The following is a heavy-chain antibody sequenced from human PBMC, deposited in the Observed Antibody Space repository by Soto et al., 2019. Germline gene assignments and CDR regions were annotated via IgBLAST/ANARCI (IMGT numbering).Heavy chain of an antibody. Sequence: QVQLVQSGAEVKKPGASVKVSCKASGYTFANYAMHWVRQAPGQRLEWMGWINAGNGNTKYSQKFQARVTITRDTSASTAYMELSSLRSEDTAVYSCARGERYYYDSSGYFGFDYWGQGTLVTVSS. CDR1: GYTFANYA. D-gene: IGHD3-22*01. J-gene: IGHJ4*02. CDR2: INAGNGNT. CDR3: ARGERYYYDSSGYFGFDY. V-gene: IGHV1-3*01.